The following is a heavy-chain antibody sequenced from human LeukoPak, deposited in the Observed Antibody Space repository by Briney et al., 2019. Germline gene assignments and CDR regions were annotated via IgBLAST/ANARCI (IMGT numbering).Heavy chain of an antibody. Sequence: PGGALRLSCAASGFTFSGYAMSWVRQAPGKGLECVSVICGSGTNTYYAESVKGRFTISRDNSRTTLYLQMNSLRAEDTAVYYCARKMNIVGAQGWGYGLDVWGHGTTVTVPS. V-gene: IGHV3-23*01. CDR2: ICGSGTNT. CDR1: GFTFSGYA. CDR3: ARKMNIVGAQGWGYGLDV. J-gene: IGHJ6*02. D-gene: IGHD1-26*01.